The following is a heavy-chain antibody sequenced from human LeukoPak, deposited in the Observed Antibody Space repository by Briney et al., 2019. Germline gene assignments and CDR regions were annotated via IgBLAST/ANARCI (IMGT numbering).Heavy chain of an antibody. D-gene: IGHD6-13*01. V-gene: IGHV3-30*04. CDR1: GFTFSSYA. CDR2: ISYDGSNK. J-gene: IGHJ6*03. Sequence: PGGSLRLSCAASGFTFSSYAMHWVRQAPGKGLEWVAVISYDGSNKYYADSVKGRFTISRDNSKNTLYLQMNSLRAEDTAVYYCAREGSSSWYYYYYYMDVWGKGTTVTISS. CDR3: AREGSSSWYYYYYYMDV.